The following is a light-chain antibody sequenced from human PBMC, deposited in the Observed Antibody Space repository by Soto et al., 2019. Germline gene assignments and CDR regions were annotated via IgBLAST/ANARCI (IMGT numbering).Light chain of an antibody. V-gene: IGKV3-15*01. CDR1: QSVSSN. CDR3: QQYNNWRGT. CDR2: GAS. Sequence: EIVMTQSPATLSVSPGERATLSCRASQSVSSNLAWYQQKPGQAPRLLIYGASTRATGIPARFSGSGSGTEFTLTISSLQSVDFAVYYCQQYNNWRGTFGPGTKVDIK. J-gene: IGKJ3*01.